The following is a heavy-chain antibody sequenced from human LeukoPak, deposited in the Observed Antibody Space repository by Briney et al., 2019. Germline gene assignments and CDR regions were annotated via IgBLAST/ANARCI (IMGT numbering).Heavy chain of an antibody. CDR1: GFTFSSYS. D-gene: IGHD6-13*01. CDR3: ARVPKQQLGEFDY. J-gene: IGHJ4*02. Sequence: GGSLRLSCAAFGFTFSSYSIHWVRQAPGKGLEWVSSISSTSAYIFYADSVKGRFTISRDSAKNSLYLQMNSLRAEDTAVYYCARVPKQQLGEFDYWGQGALVTVSS. V-gene: IGHV3-21*01. CDR2: ISSTSAYI.